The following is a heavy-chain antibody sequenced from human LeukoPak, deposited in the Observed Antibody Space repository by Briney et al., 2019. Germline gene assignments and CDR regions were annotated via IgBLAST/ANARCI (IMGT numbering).Heavy chain of an antibody. V-gene: IGHV3-30*02. CDR1: GFTFSSYW. J-gene: IGHJ6*03. Sequence: GGSLRLSCAPSGFTFSSYWMCWVRQAPGKELEWVAFIRYDGSNKYYADYVKGRFTISRDNSKNTLYLQMNSLRAEDTAVYYGAKDPIPGKTHYYYYMDVWGKGTTVTISS. CDR2: IRYDGSNK. D-gene: IGHD2-21*01. CDR3: AKDPIPGKTHYYYYMDV.